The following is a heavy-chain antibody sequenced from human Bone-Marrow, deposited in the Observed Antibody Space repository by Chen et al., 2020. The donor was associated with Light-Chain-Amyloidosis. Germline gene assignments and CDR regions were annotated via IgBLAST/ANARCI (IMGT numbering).Heavy chain of an antibody. CDR2: IKQDGSEK. CDR1: GSTFSSYW. V-gene: IGHV3-7*01. J-gene: IGHJ4*02. Sequence: EVQLVESGGGLVQPGGSLRLSCAASGSTFSSYWMSWVRQAPGKGLEWVANIKQDGSEKYYVDSVKGRFTVSRDNAKNTLYLQMKSLRAEDTAVYYCTRGGCTSTSCFLDFWGQGTLVTVSS. D-gene: IGHD2-2*01. CDR3: TRGGCTSTSCFLDF.